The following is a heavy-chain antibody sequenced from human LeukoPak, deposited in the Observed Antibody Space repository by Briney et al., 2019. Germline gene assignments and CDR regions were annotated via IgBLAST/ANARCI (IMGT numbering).Heavy chain of an antibody. V-gene: IGHV3-21*01. CDR3: SRHTSSWHAMDV. Sequence: PGGSLRLSCAAYGFTFSSYSMNWVRQDPGKGLEWVSSISSSSSYIYYADSVKGRFTISRDNAKNSLYLQMNSLRAEDTAVYYCSRHTSSWHAMDVWGQGTTVTVSS. CDR2: ISSSSSYI. CDR1: GFTFSSYS. D-gene: IGHD6-13*01. J-gene: IGHJ6*02.